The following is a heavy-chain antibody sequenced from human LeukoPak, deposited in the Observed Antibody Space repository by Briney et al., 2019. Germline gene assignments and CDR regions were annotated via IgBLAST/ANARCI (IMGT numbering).Heavy chain of an antibody. Sequence: GGSLRLSCAASGFTFSSYSMNWVRQAPGKGLESVSSISSSSYIYYADSVKGRFTISRDNAKNSLYLQMNSLRAEDTAVYYCARPSPPGDGYNPCDYWGPGALVVVSS. CDR3: ARPSPPGDGYNPCDY. CDR1: GFTFSSYS. V-gene: IGHV3-21*01. J-gene: IGHJ4*02. CDR2: ISSSSYI. D-gene: IGHD5-24*01.